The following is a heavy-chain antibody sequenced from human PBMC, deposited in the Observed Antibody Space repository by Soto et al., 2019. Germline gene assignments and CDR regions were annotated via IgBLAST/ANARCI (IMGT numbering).Heavy chain of an antibody. V-gene: IGHV3-15*01. J-gene: IGHJ4*02. CDR3: TTDQDYDYIWGSYLDDY. CDR1: GFTFSNAW. D-gene: IGHD3-16*02. Sequence: PGGSLRLSCAASGFTFSNAWMSWVRQAPGKGLEWVGRIKSKTDGGTTDYAAPVKGRFTISRDDSKNTLYLQMNSLKTEDTAVYYCTTDQDYDYIWGSYLDDYWGQGTLVTVSS. CDR2: IKSKTDGGTT.